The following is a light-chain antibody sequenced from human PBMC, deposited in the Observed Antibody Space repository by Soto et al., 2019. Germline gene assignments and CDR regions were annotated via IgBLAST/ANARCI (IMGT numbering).Light chain of an antibody. CDR1: QSISSW. CDR2: DAS. V-gene: IGKV1-5*01. CDR3: EQYDSRSPWT. J-gene: IGKJ1*01. Sequence: DIQMTQSPSTLSASVGDRVTITCRASQSISSWLAWYQQKPGKAPKLLISDASSLKSGVPSRFSGSGSATEFTLTISSLQPDDFATYYCEQYDSRSPWTFGQGTKIEIK.